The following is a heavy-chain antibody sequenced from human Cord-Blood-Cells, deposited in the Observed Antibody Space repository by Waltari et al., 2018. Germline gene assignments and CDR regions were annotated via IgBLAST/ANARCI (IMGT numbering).Heavy chain of an antibody. CDR3: ARCPAYYYDSSGYYYWFDP. CDR1: GGTLSSYA. J-gene: IGHJ5*02. Sequence: QVQLVQSGAEVKKPGSSVKVSFKASGGTLSSYAISWVRQAPGPGLEWMGGIIPIFGTANDAQKFQGRVTITADKSTSTAYMELSSLRSEDTAVYYCARCPAYYYDSSGYYYWFDPWGQGTLVTVSS. V-gene: IGHV1-69*06. D-gene: IGHD3-22*01. CDR2: IIPIFGTA.